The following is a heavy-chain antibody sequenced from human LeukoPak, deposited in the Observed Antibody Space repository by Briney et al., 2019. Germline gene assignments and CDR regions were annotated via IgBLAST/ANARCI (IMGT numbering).Heavy chain of an antibody. D-gene: IGHD6-13*01. CDR3: ARARGGQLGGYYYYYMDV. Sequence: GGSLRLSCAASGFTFSSYSMNWVRQAPGKGLEWVSYISSSSSTIYYADSVKGRFTISRDNAKNSLYLQMNSLRAEDTAAYHCARARGGQLGGYYYYYMDVWGKGTTVTVSS. J-gene: IGHJ6*03. V-gene: IGHV3-48*04. CDR2: ISSSSSTI. CDR1: GFTFSSYS.